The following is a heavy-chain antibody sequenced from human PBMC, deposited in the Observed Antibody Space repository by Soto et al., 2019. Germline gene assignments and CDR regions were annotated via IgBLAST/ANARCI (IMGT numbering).Heavy chain of an antibody. CDR3: ARDGPRGYCSSTSCYVGY. V-gene: IGHV1-69*04. J-gene: IGHJ4*02. CDR2: IIPILGIA. Sequence: SVKVSCKASGGTFSSYTISWVRQAPGQGLEWMGRIIPILGIANYAQKFQGRVTITADKSTSTAYMELSSLRSEDTAVYYCARDGPRGYCSSTSCYVGYWGQGTLVTVSS. D-gene: IGHD2-2*01. CDR1: GGTFSSYT.